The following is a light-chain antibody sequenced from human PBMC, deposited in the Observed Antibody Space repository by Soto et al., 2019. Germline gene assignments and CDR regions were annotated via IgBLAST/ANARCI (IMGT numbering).Light chain of an antibody. CDR2: EVI. V-gene: IGLV2-14*01. Sequence: QAVVTQPPSVSAAPGQKVTISCSGSSSNIGGNSVSWYQQLPGTAPKLMIYEVIHRPSGVSNRFSGSKSGNTASLNISGLQAEDEADYYCSSWTSSSTLLFGGGTKLTVL. CDR1: SSNIGGNS. J-gene: IGLJ2*01. CDR3: SSWTSSSTLL.